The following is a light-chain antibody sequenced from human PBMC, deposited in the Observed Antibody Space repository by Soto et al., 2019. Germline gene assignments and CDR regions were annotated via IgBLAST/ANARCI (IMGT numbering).Light chain of an antibody. V-gene: IGLV2-14*01. CDR2: EVR. J-gene: IGLJ3*02. Sequence: QSALTQPAAVSGPPGQSITISCTGPSSDIGRYNYVSWYQQHPGKAPKLVIYEVRNRPSGISNRFSASKSGNTASLTISGLQAEDEADYYCTSYTSNTTWVFGGGTKLTVL. CDR1: SSDIGRYNY. CDR3: TSYTSNTTWV.